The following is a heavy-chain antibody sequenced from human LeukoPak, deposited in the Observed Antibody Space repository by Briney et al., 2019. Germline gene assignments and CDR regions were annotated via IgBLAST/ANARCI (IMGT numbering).Heavy chain of an antibody. CDR3: ARDLAAGYYYYYYGMDV. Sequence: PGGSLRLSCAASGFTFSSYAMSWVRQAPGKGLEWVSAISGSGGSTYYADSVKGRFTISRDNSKNTLYLQMNSLRAEDTAVYYCARDLAAGYYYYYYGMDVWGQGTTVTVSS. D-gene: IGHD2-15*01. J-gene: IGHJ6*02. CDR2: ISGSGGST. V-gene: IGHV3-23*01. CDR1: GFTFSSYA.